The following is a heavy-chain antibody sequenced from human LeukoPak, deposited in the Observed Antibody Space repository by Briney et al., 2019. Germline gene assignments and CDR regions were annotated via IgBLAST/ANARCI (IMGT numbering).Heavy chain of an antibody. CDR1: GGSFSGYY. D-gene: IGHD4-17*01. CDR2: INHSGST. Sequence: SETLSLTCAVYGGSFSGYYWSWIRQPPGKGLEWIGEINHSGSTNYNPSLKSRVTISVDTSKNQFSLKLSSVTAADTAVYYCARVIRTTVTTYYLDYWGQGTLVTVSS. V-gene: IGHV4-34*01. CDR3: ARVIRTTVTTYYLDY. J-gene: IGHJ4*02.